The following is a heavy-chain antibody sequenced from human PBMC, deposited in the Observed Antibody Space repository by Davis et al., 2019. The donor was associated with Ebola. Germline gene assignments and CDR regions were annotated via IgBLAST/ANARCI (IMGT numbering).Heavy chain of an antibody. V-gene: IGHV4-4*07. D-gene: IGHD1-26*01. CDR3: ARDLWPGWERVRYFDL. J-gene: IGHJ2*01. Sequence: PSETLSLTCTVSGGSISSYYWSWIRQPAGKGLEWIGRIYTSGSTNYNPTLKSRVTMSVDTSKNQFSPKLSSVTAADTAVYYCARDLWPGWERVRYFDLWGRGTLVTVSS. CDR2: IYTSGST. CDR1: GGSISSYY.